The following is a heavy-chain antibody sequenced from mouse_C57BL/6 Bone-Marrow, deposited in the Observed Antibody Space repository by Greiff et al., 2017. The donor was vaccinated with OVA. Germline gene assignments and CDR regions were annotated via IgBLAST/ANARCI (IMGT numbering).Heavy chain of an antibody. CDR3: ARHQGLTGYFDV. J-gene: IGHJ1*03. CDR2: ISNLAYSI. V-gene: IGHV5-15*04. Sequence: EVKLVGSGGGLVQPGGSLKLSCAVSGFTFSDYGMAWVRQAPRKGPEWVAFISNLAYSIYYADTVTGRFTISRENAKNTLYLEMSSLRSEDTAMYYCARHQGLTGYFDVWGTGTTVTVSS. D-gene: IGHD3-2*01. CDR1: GFTFSDYG.